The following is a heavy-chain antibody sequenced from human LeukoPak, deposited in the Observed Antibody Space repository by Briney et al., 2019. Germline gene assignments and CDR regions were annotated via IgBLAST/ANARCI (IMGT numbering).Heavy chain of an antibody. CDR2: INHSGST. J-gene: IGHJ5*02. D-gene: IGHD3-16*01. CDR1: GGSFSGYY. CDR3: ARGRVGVLRNWFDP. Sequence: PSETLSLNCAVYGGSFSGYYWSWIRQPPGKGLEWIGEINHSGSTNYNPSLKSRVTISADTSKNQFSLKLSSVTAADTAVYYCARGRVGVLRNWFDPWGQGTLVTVSS. V-gene: IGHV4-34*01.